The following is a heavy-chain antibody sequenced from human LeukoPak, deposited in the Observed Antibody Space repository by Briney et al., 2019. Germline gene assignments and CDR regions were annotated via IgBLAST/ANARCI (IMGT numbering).Heavy chain of an antibody. CDR3: TTVGRQYSRYLDY. D-gene: IGHD6-6*01. J-gene: IGHJ4*02. CDR1: GFTFRNAW. CDR2: IKHKYDGGTT. Sequence: PGGSLRLSCAASGFTFRNAWMSWVRQAPGKGLEWVGLIKHKYDGGTTDYAAPVKGRFTISRDDSKNTLFLQMNSLKTEDTALYYCTTVGRQYSRYLDYWGQGTLVTVSS. V-gene: IGHV3-15*01.